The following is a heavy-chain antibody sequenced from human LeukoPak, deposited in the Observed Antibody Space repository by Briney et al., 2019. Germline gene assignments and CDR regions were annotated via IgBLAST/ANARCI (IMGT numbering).Heavy chain of an antibody. D-gene: IGHD3-22*01. CDR3: AISQGSYYDTSGYLGGDY. V-gene: IGHV1-18*01. Sequence: VASVKVSCKASGYTFTNYGIFWVRQAPGQGLEWMGWISAYSGNTNYAQKLQGRVTMTTETSTSTAYMELESLRSADTAVYYCAISQGSYYDTSGYLGGDYWGQGTLVTVSS. CDR1: GYTFTNYG. CDR2: ISAYSGNT. J-gene: IGHJ4*02.